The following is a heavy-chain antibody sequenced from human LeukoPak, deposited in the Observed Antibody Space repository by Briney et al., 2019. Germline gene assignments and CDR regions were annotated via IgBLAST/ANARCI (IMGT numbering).Heavy chain of an antibody. CDR1: GFTFSNYA. CDR2: ISGSGTIT. J-gene: IGHJ3*02. CDR3: AKSYATGWYADALDI. D-gene: IGHD6-19*01. Sequence: PGGSLRLSCAASGFTFSNYAMSWVRQAPGKGLEWVSAISGSGTITYYADSVKGRFTVFRDNSKNTLYLQMNSLRAEDTAIYYCAKSYATGWYADALDIWGQGTMVTVSS. V-gene: IGHV3-23*01.